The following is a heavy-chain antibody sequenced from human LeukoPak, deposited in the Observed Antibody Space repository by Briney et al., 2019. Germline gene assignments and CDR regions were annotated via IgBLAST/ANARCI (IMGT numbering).Heavy chain of an antibody. Sequence: TGGSLRLSCAASGFTLSSYAMSWVRQAPGKGLEWVSAISGSGGSTYYADSVKGRFTISRDNSKNTLYLQMNSLRAEDTAVYYCAKDSKAYYYDSSGTPDIWGQGTMVTVSS. D-gene: IGHD3-22*01. CDR1: GFTLSSYA. V-gene: IGHV3-23*01. CDR2: ISGSGGST. CDR3: AKDSKAYYYDSSGTPDI. J-gene: IGHJ3*02.